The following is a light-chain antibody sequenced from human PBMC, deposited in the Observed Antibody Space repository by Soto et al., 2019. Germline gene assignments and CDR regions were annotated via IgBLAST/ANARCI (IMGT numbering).Light chain of an antibody. V-gene: IGKV1-27*01. Sequence: DIQRTQSPSSLSASVGDRVTITCRASQDISNYLTWYQQKPGKVPKLLIYGASTLQPGVPSRFSGGGSGTDFTLTISSLQPEDVATYYCQRYNTAPLTFGGGTKVDIK. CDR3: QRYNTAPLT. CDR2: GAS. CDR1: QDISNY. J-gene: IGKJ4*01.